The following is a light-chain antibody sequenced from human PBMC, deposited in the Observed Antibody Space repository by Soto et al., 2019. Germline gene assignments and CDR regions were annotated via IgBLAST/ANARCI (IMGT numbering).Light chain of an antibody. V-gene: IGKV3-20*01. CDR2: GAS. Sequence: EIVLTQSPGTLSLSPGERATLSCRTSQSVSSNYLAWYQQKPGQAPRLFIYGASSRATGIPDRFSGSGSGTDFTLSISGLEPEDFAVYFCQQYANSRTFGQGTKVDI. CDR1: QSVSSNY. J-gene: IGKJ1*01. CDR3: QQYANSRT.